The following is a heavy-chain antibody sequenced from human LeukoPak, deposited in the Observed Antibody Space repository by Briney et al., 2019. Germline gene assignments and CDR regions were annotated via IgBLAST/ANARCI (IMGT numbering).Heavy chain of an antibody. J-gene: IGHJ4*02. V-gene: IGHV3-23*01. CDR3: AKERHHLEVLHDFDY. Sequence: GGSLRHSRAASVFTYRSFAISWVRQAPGRGVEWVSVICGSGETTYSADSREGRFTISRENFQKTVCLQMNSMRDADTAVYYCAKERHHLEVLHDFDYWGQGTLVTVSS. CDR1: VFTYRSFA. CDR2: ICGSGETT.